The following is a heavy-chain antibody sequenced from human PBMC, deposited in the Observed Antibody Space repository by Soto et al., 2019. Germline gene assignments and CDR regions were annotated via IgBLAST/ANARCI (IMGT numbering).Heavy chain of an antibody. V-gene: IGHV3-48*02. CDR3: ARVVVVIPPGYYYAMDV. J-gene: IGHJ6*02. CDR2: ITSSSDTI. Sequence: GGFLRLSCAASGFTFSSFRRNWVRQAPGRGLEWVAYITSSSDTIYYSDSVKGRFTISRDNGKNSLFLQMNSLRDEDTAVYYCARVVVVIPPGYYYAMDVWGQGTTVTVSS. D-gene: IGHD3-22*01. CDR1: GFTFSSFR.